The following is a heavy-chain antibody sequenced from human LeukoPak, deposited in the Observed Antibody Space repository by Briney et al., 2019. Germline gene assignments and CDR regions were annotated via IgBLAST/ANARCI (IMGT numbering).Heavy chain of an antibody. Sequence: PGGSLRLPCAASGFTFSSYAMSWVRQAPGRGLEWVSAISGSGGSTYYADSVKGRFTISRDNSKNTLYLQMNSLRAEDTAVYYCAKAKITQSDRDPFDYWGQGTLVTVSS. J-gene: IGHJ4*02. D-gene: IGHD1-20*01. V-gene: IGHV3-23*01. CDR1: GFTFSSYA. CDR3: AKAKITQSDRDPFDY. CDR2: ISGSGGST.